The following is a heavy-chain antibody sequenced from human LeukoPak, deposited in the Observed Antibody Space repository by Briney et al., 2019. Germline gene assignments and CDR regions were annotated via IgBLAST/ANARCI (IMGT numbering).Heavy chain of an antibody. J-gene: IGHJ6*02. D-gene: IGHD2-15*01. V-gene: IGHV3-73*01. CDR1: GVLLIGSA. Sequence: GGSLKLYCAASGVLLIGSALPRLRQASGKGLEWVARIKTKAESYATAYVASVKGRFTISRDDSKNTAYLQMDSLKTEDTAMYYSTRLSGAHSESYYYGLDVWGQGTTVTVSS. CDR2: IKTKAESYAT. CDR3: TRLSGAHSESYYYGLDV.